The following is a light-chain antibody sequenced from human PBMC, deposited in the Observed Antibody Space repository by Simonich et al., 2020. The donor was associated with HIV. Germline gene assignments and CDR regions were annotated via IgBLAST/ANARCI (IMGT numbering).Light chain of an antibody. CDR3: QQYSNWPPT. V-gene: IGKV3-15*01. CDR1: QSISNN. Sequence: EIVMTQFPATLSVSPGERATLSCRASQSISNNLAWYQQKPGHAPRLLTNGASTRATGIPARFSGSGSGTEFTLTISSMQSEDFAVYYCQQYSNWPPTFGQGTKVEIK. J-gene: IGKJ1*01. CDR2: GAS.